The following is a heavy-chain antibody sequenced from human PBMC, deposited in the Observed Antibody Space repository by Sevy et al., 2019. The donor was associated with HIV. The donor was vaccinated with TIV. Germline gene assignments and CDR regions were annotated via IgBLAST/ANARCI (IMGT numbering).Heavy chain of an antibody. CDR3: ARAQGSIAARCYYYYYMDV. CDR2: IGTAGDT. CDR1: GFTFSSYD. Sequence: GGSLRLSCAASGFTFSSYDMHWVRQATGKGLEWVSAIGTAGDTYYPGSVKGRFTISRENAKNSLYLQMTSLRAGDTAVYYCARAQGSIAARCYYYYYMDVWGKGTTVTVSS. J-gene: IGHJ6*03. V-gene: IGHV3-13*01. D-gene: IGHD6-6*01.